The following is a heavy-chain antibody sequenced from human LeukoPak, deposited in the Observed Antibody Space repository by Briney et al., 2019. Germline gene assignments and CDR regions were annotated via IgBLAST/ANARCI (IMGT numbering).Heavy chain of an antibody. Sequence: ASVTVSCKASGYTFTSYYIHWVRQAPGQGLEWMGMINPSRGSTSYAQKFQGGLTMTTDTSTSTVYMELSSLRSEDTAVYYCTRGVQLERRYYNWFDPWGQGTLVTVSS. CDR3: TRGVQLERRYYNWFDP. D-gene: IGHD1-1*01. CDR2: INPSRGST. V-gene: IGHV1-46*01. CDR1: GYTFTSYY. J-gene: IGHJ5*02.